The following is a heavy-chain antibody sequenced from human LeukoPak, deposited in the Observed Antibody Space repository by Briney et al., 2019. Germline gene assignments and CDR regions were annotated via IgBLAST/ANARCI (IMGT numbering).Heavy chain of an antibody. CDR1: GFTFSSYW. CDR3: ARDPFIAVAGKYYYYGMDV. D-gene: IGHD6-19*01. Sequence: GGSLRLSCAASGFTFSSYWMSWVRQAPGKGLEWVSYISSSGSTIYYADSVKGRFTISRDNAKNSLYLQMNSLRAEDTAVYYCARDPFIAVAGKYYYYGMDVWGQGTTVTVSS. V-gene: IGHV3-11*01. J-gene: IGHJ6*02. CDR2: ISSSGSTI.